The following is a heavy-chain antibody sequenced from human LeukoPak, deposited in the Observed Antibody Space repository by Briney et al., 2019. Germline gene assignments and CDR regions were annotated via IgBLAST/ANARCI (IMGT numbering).Heavy chain of an antibody. J-gene: IGHJ3*02. D-gene: IGHD5-12*01. CDR2: IYSGGST. V-gene: IGHV3-66*01. CDR3: ARTIVDTDTDAFDI. Sequence: SGGSLRLSCAASGFTVNSNYMSWVRQAPGKGLEWVSIIYSGGSTYYADSVKGRFTISRDNSKNTLYLQMNSLGAEDTAVYYCARTIVDTDTDAFDIWGQGTMVTVSS. CDR1: GFTVNSNY.